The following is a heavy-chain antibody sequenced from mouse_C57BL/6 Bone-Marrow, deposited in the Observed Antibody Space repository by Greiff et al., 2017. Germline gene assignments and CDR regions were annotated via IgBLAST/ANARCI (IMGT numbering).Heavy chain of an antibody. CDR2: IYPRSGNT. Sequence: QVQLQQSGAELARPGASVKLSCKASGYTFTSYGISWVKQRTGQGLEWIGEIYPRSGNTYYNEKFKGKATLTADKSSSTAYMELSSLTSEDSAVYFCAGLLRFDWYFDVWGTGTTVTVSS. V-gene: IGHV1-81*01. D-gene: IGHD2-3*01. J-gene: IGHJ1*03. CDR1: GYTFTSYG. CDR3: AGLLRFDWYFDV.